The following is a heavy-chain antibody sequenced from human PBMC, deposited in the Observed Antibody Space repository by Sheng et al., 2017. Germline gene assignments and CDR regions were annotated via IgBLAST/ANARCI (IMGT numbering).Heavy chain of an antibody. CDR2: ISAYNGNT. CDR1: GYTFTSYG. CDR3: ARDEYSTTGGFPHYYMDV. V-gene: IGHV1-18*01. D-gene: IGHD6-6*01. J-gene: IGHJ6*03. Sequence: QVQLVQSGAEVKKPGASVKVSCKASGYTFTSYGISWVRQAPGQGLEWMGWISAYNGNTNYAQKLQGRVTMTTDTSTSTAYMELRSLRSDDTAVYYCARDEYSTTGGFPHYYMDVWGQGTTVTVSS.